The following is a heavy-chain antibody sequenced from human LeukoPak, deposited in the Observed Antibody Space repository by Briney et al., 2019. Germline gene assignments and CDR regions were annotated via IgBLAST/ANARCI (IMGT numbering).Heavy chain of an antibody. D-gene: IGHD3-22*01. V-gene: IGHV4-61*08. CDR1: GGSVSSNGYF. CDR3: ASLSKFYYESRGFFDY. Sequence: PSETLSLTCTVSGGSVSSNGYFWNWIRQPPGKGLEWIGYIHSGSTTYNPSLKNRVTISVDTSNNQFSLKLSSVTAADTAVYYCASLSKFYYESRGFFDYWGQGTLVTVSS. J-gene: IGHJ4*02. CDR2: IHSGST.